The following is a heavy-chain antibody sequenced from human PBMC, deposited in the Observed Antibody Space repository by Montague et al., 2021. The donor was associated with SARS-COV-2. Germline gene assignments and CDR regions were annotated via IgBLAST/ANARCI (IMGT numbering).Heavy chain of an antibody. Sequence: SETLSLTCTVSGGSISSYYWSWIRQPPGKGLEWIGYIFNSGSTNYNPSLKSRVTISVDTSKNQLSLRLRSVTAADTAVYYCVRVGVSNWYSFFDYWGQGTLVPVSS. D-gene: IGHD6-13*01. CDR2: IFNSGST. CDR1: GGSISSYY. J-gene: IGHJ4*02. CDR3: VRVGVSNWYSFFDY. V-gene: IGHV4-59*01.